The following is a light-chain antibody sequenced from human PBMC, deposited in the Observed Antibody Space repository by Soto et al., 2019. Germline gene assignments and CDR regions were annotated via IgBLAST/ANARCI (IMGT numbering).Light chain of an antibody. CDR1: SSNIGGNS. V-gene: IGLV1-51*01. CDR3: GSWDSSLSAYV. CDR2: DDT. J-gene: IGLJ1*01. Sequence: QSVLTQPPSVSAAPGQKATISCFGSSSNIGGNSVSWYQQLPGTAPKLLIYDDTKPPSGIPDRFSCSKSGTSATLGITGLQTGDEAEYYCGSWDSSLSAYVFGTGTKVTVL.